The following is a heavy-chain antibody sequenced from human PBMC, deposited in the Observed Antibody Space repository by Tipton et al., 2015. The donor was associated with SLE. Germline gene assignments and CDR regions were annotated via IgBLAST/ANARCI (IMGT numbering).Heavy chain of an antibody. V-gene: IGHV3-48*03. D-gene: IGHD3-3*01. CDR2: ISDSGSTI. J-gene: IGHJ5*02. Sequence: GSLRLSCAASGFILSSYGMNWVRQAPGKGLEWVSYISDSGSTIYYADSVKGRFTASRDNAKNSLYLQMNSLRAADTAVYYCARAQFVWSGYYAFDPWGQGTLVTVSS. CDR3: ARAQFVWSGYYAFDP. CDR1: GFILSSYG.